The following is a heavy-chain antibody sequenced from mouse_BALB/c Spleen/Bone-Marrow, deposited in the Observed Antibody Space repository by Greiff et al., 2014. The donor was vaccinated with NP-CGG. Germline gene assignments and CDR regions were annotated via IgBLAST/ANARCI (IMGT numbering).Heavy chain of an antibody. J-gene: IGHJ3*01. V-gene: IGHV1-9*01. CDR1: GYTFSSYW. Sequence: QVQLQQSGAELMKPGASVKISRKATGYTFSSYWIEWVKQRPGHGLEWIGEILPGSGSTNYNEKFKGKATFTADTSSNTAYMQLSSLTSEDSAVYYCARTYYAYAWFVYWGQGTLVTVSA. CDR3: ARTYYAYAWFVY. CDR2: ILPGSGST. D-gene: IGHD2-9*01.